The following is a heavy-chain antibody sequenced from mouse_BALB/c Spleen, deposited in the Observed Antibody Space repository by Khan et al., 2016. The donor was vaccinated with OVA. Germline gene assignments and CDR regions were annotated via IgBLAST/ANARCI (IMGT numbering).Heavy chain of an antibody. Sequence: QVQLKQSGAELARPGASVKLSCKASGYTFTDYYINWVKQRTGQGLEWVGEIYPGSGNTYYNEKFKGKATLTADKSSSTAYMQLSSLTSEDSAVYFCARGDYWGQGTTLTVSS. CDR2: IYPGSGNT. CDR1: GYTFTDYY. CDR3: ARGDY. V-gene: IGHV1-77*01. J-gene: IGHJ2*01.